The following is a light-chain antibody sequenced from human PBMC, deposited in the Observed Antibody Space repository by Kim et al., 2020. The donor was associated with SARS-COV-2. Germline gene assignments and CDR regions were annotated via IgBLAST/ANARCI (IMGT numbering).Light chain of an antibody. J-gene: IGLJ3*02. CDR1: NIGSKS. CDR2: YDS. Sequence: SYELTQPPSVSVAPGKTARITCGGNNIGSKSVHWYQQKPGQAPVLVIYYDSDRPSGIPERFSGSNSGNTATLTISRVEAGDEADYYCQVWRVFGGGTQLTVL. CDR3: QVWRV. V-gene: IGLV3-21*01.